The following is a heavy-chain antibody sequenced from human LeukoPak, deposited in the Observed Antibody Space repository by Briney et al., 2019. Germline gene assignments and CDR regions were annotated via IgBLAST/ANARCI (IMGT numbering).Heavy chain of an antibody. Sequence: PGGSLRLSCAASGFTFSSHAMNWVRQAPGKGLEWVSSISSSSSYIYYADSVKGRFTISRDNAKNSLYLQMNSLRAEDTAVYYCARSVTTYPNAFDIWGQGTMVTVSS. CDR3: ARSVTTYPNAFDI. CDR1: GFTFSSHA. D-gene: IGHD1-1*01. V-gene: IGHV3-21*01. CDR2: ISSSSSYI. J-gene: IGHJ3*02.